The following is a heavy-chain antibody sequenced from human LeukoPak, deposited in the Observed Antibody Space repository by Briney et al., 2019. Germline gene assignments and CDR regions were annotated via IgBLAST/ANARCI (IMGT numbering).Heavy chain of an antibody. CDR3: AKGTHVGYCVSGSCPYYFDY. D-gene: IGHD2-15*01. Sequence: GESLRLSCAASAFIFTNYALSWFRQAPGKGLDWASIFSSGGGGTYYADSVKGRFTISRDNSKNTLYLQMNSLRAEDTAVYYCAKGTHVGYCVSGSCPYYFDYWGQGTLVTVSS. CDR1: AFIFTNYA. J-gene: IGHJ4*02. CDR2: FSSGGGGT. V-gene: IGHV3-23*01.